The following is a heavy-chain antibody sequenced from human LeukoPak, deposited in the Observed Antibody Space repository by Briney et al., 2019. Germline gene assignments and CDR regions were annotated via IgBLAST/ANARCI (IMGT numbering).Heavy chain of an antibody. CDR2: ISGSGGST. Sequence: GGSLRLSCAASGFTLISYAMSWVRQALGKGLEWVSAISGSGGSTYYADSVKGRFTLSRDNTKNTLYLQMNSPREEETGVYYTAKSLSYSGYGNCDHWGQGTLVSVST. CDR3: AKSLSYSGYGNCDH. V-gene: IGHV3-23*01. CDR1: GFTLISYA. D-gene: IGHD5-12*01. J-gene: IGHJ4*02.